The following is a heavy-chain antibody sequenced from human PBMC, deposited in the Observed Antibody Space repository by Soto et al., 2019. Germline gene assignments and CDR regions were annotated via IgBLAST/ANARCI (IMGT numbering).Heavy chain of an antibody. J-gene: IGHJ6*02. CDR3: ARDGIAAAGTDYYGMDV. D-gene: IGHD6-13*01. Sequence: PSETLSLTCTVSGGSISSGGYYWSWIRQHPGKGLEWIGYIYYSGSTYYNPSLKSRVTISVDTSKNQFSLKLSSVTAADTAVYYCARDGIAAAGTDYYGMDVWGQGTTVTVSS. CDR1: GGSISSGGYY. V-gene: IGHV4-31*03. CDR2: IYYSGST.